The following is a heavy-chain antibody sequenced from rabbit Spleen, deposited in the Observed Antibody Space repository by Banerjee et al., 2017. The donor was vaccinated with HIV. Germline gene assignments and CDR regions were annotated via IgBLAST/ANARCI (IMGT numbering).Heavy chain of an antibody. CDR2: IDTGSSSFT. CDR1: GASFSSSSS. J-gene: IGHJ6*01. Sequence: ADPGRGPVKPGASLPPTCTASGASFSSSSSPCCVRQAPGKGLEWIACIDTGSSSFTYFATWAKGRFTISKTSSTTVTLQMTRLTAADTATYFCARDTGSSFSSYGMDLWGQGTLVTVS. V-gene: IGHV1S40*01. CDR3: ARDTGSSFSSYGMDL. D-gene: IGHD8-1*01.